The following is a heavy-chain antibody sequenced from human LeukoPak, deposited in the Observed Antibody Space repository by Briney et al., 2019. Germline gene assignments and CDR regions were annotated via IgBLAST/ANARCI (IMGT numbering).Heavy chain of an antibody. D-gene: IGHD3-10*01. J-gene: IGHJ4*02. CDR2: ISSSGSSI. Sequence: GRSLRLSCAASGFTFSSYEMNWVRQAPGKGLEWVSLISSSGSSIYFADSVKGRFTISRDNAKNSLYLQMNSLRVEDTGVYYCASEFGFGQFTWGQGTLVTVSS. CDR1: GFTFSSYE. CDR3: ASEFGFGQFT. V-gene: IGHV3-48*03.